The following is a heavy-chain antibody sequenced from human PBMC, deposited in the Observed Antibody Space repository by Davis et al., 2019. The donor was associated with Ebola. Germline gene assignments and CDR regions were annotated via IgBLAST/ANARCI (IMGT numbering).Heavy chain of an antibody. Sequence: MPGGSLRLSCAVYGGSFSGYYWSWIRQPPGKGLEWIGEINHSGSTNYNPSLWGRVSISVETSKTQFSLRLTSVIAADTAIYYCARGGKYGSGSSYWYFDLWGRGTLVTVSS. V-gene: IGHV4-34*01. CDR1: GGSFSGYY. D-gene: IGHD3-10*01. CDR2: INHSGST. J-gene: IGHJ2*01. CDR3: ARGGKYGSGSSYWYFDL.